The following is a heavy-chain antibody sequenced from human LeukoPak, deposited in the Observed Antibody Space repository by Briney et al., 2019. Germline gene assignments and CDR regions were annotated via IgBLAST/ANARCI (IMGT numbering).Heavy chain of an antibody. D-gene: IGHD3-10*01. CDR1: GFPFSTYT. CDR2: ISSSGSYI. V-gene: IGHV3-21*01. CDR3: VKVAKYYYGSETYYFFEH. J-gene: IGHJ4*02. Sequence: GGSLRLSCAASGFPFSTYTMNWVRQAPGKGLEWVSCISSSGSYIYYADSVKGRFTISRDNAKNSLDLQMNSLRVEDTGIYYCVKVAKYYYGSETYYFFEHWGQGTPVTASS.